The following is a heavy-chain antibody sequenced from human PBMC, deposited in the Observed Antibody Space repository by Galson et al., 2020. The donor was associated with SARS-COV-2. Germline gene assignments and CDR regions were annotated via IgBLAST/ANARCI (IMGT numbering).Heavy chain of an antibody. D-gene: IGHD3-16*01. CDR2: INPNTGDT. CDR3: ARRQVWARFTYYQYYMDV. CDR1: GYTFSGYY. J-gene: IGHJ6*03. Sequence: ASVKVSCKASGYTFSGYYIQWVRQAPGQGLEWMGWINPNTGDTSYAQKFQGRVTMTRDTSINTAYMELTWLTSDDTAVYYCARRQVWARFTYYQYYMDVWGEGTTVTVSS. V-gene: IGHV1-2*02.